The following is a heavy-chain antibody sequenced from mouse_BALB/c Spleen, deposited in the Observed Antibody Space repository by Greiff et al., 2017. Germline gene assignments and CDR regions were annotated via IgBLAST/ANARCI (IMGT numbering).Heavy chain of an antibody. CDR2: ISYSGST. CDR3: ARDYDYGAWFAY. Sequence: EVQRVESGPSLVKPSQTLSLTCSVTGDSITSGYWNWVRKFPGNKLEYMGYISYSGSTYYNPSLKSRISITRDTSTNQYYLQLNSVTTEDTATYYCARDYDYGAWFAYWGQGTLVTVSA. D-gene: IGHD2-4*01. CDR1: GDSITSGY. V-gene: IGHV3-8*02. J-gene: IGHJ3*01.